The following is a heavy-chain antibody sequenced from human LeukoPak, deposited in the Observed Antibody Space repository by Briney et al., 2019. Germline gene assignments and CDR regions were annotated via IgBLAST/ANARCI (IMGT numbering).Heavy chain of an antibody. V-gene: IGHV4-59*08. CDR3: ARFSFGLVQYNWFDP. D-gene: IGHD3/OR15-3a*01. CDR1: GGSISSYY. J-gene: IGHJ5*02. CDR2: IYYSGST. Sequence: SETLSLTCTVSGGSISSYYWSRIRQPPGKGLEWIGYIYYSGSTNYNPSLKSRVTISVDTSKNQFSLKLSSVTAADTAVYYCARFSFGLVQYNWFDPWGQGTLVTVSS.